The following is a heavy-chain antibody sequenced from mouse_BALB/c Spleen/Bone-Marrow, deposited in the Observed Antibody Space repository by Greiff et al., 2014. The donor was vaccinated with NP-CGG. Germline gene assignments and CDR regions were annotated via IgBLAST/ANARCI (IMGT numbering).Heavy chain of an antibody. CDR2: ISSGSITI. CDR3: VRDYGYGAMDY. CDR1: GFTFSSFA. J-gene: IGHJ4*01. V-gene: IGHV5-17*02. Sequence: VQLKESGGGLVQPGGSRKLSCAASGFTFSSFAMHWVRQAPEKGLEWVAYISSGSITIYYADTVKGRFTTSRDNPKNTLFLQMTSLRSEDTAMYYCVRDYGYGAMDYWGQGTSVTVSS. D-gene: IGHD1-2*01.